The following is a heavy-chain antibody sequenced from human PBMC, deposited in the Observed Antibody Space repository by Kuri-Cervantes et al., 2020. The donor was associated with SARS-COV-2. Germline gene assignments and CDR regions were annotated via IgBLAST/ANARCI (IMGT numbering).Heavy chain of an antibody. CDR1: GFTFSSYA. J-gene: IGHJ6*02. D-gene: IGHD6-13*01. V-gene: IGHV3-64*04. Sequence: GESLKISCSASGFTFSSYAMHWVRQAPGKGLGYVSAISSNGGSTYYADSVKGRFTISRDNAKNSLYLQMNSLRAEDTAVYYCARDSPDSSSWYYYYYGMDVWGQGTTVTVSS. CDR2: ISSNGGST. CDR3: ARDSPDSSSWYYYYYGMDV.